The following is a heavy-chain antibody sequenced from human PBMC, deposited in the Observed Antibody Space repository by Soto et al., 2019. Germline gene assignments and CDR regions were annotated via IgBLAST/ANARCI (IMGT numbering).Heavy chain of an antibody. Sequence: GGSLRLSCAASGFTFDDYAMHWVRQAPGKGLEWVSLISGDGGSTYYADSVKGRFTISRDNSKNSLYLQMNSLRTEDTALYYCAKFYYYDSSGYDAFDIWGHGTMVTVSS. CDR1: GFTFDDYA. V-gene: IGHV3-43*02. CDR3: AKFYYYDSSGYDAFDI. D-gene: IGHD3-22*01. CDR2: ISGDGGST. J-gene: IGHJ3*02.